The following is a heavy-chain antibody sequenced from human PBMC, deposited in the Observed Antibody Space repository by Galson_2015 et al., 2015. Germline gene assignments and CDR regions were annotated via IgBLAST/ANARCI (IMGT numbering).Heavy chain of an antibody. V-gene: IGHV5-51*03. CDR3: ARVAYCGGDCYSGNYYGMDV. Sequence: QSGAEVKKPGESLKISCKGSGYSFTSYWIGWVRQMPGKGLEWMGIIYPGDSDTRYSPSFQGQVTISADKSISTAYLQWSSLKASDTAMYYCARVAYCGGDCYSGNYYGMDVWGQGTTVTVSS. CDR1: GYSFTSYW. D-gene: IGHD2-21*02. CDR2: IYPGDSDT. J-gene: IGHJ6*02.